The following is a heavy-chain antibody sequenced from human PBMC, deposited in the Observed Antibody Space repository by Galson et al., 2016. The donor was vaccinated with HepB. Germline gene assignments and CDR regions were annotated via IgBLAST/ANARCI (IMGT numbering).Heavy chain of an antibody. V-gene: IGHV4-4*02. J-gene: IGHJ3*02. CDR1: GDSIASQHW. CDR2: TYHTGNT. CDR3: VTNYDPSGPYVYDT. D-gene: IGHD3-22*01. Sequence: SETLSLTCAVSGDSIASQHWWAWVRQAPGKGLEWIGETYHTGNTIYNSTLKSRLARLVDKSKNQFSLRLDSVTVADTAVYYCVTNYDPSGPYVYDTWGQGTMHTVSS.